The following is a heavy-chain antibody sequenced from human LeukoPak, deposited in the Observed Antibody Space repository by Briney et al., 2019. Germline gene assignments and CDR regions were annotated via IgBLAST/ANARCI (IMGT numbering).Heavy chain of an antibody. CDR3: AREVRGSYSIDY. CDR1: GGSISTSTYY. J-gene: IGHJ4*02. V-gene: IGHV4-39*07. Sequence: SETLSLTCTVSGGSISTSTYYWGWIRQPPGKGPEWIGSVYYSGNAYYTPSLKSRVTISVDTSKNQFSLKLTSMTAADTAVYYCAREVRGSYSIDYWGQGTLVTVSS. D-gene: IGHD1-26*01. CDR2: VYYSGNA.